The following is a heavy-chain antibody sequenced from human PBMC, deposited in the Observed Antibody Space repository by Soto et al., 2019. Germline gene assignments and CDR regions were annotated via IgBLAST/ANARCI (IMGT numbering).Heavy chain of an antibody. CDR3: ARAYYYGSGSHSGQRYYGMDV. Sequence: GGSLKISCKGSGYSFTSYWISWVRQMPGKGLEWMGRIDPSDSYTNYSPSFQGHVTISADKSISTAYLQWSSLKASDTAMYYCARAYYYGSGSHSGQRYYGMDVWGQGTTVTVSS. D-gene: IGHD3-10*01. CDR1: GYSFTSYW. V-gene: IGHV5-10-1*01. J-gene: IGHJ6*02. CDR2: IDPSDSYT.